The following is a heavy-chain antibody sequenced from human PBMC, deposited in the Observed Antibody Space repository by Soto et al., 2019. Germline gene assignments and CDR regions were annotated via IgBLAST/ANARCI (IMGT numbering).Heavy chain of an antibody. V-gene: IGHV1-3*01. CDR3: ARDHGAAAAGPRFAY. J-gene: IGHJ4*02. CDR1: GYTFTSYA. Sequence: GASVKVSCKASGYTFTSYAMHWVRQAPGQRLEWMGWINAGNGNTKYSQKFQGRVTITRDTSASTAYMELSSLRSEDTAVYYCARDHGAAAAGPRFAYWGQGTLVTVSS. D-gene: IGHD6-13*01. CDR2: INAGNGNT.